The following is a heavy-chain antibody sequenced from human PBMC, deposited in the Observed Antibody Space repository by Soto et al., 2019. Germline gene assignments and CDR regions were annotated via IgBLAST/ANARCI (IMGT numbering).Heavy chain of an antibody. CDR1: GYTFTSYA. CDR2: INAGNGNT. Sequence: ASVKVSCKASGYTFTSYAMHWVRQAPGQRLEWMGWINAGNGNTKYSQKFQGRVTITRDTSASTAYVELSSLRSEDTAVYYCAREAGDYYYYYMDVWGKGTTVTVSS. J-gene: IGHJ6*03. V-gene: IGHV1-3*01. CDR3: AREAGDYYYYYMDV.